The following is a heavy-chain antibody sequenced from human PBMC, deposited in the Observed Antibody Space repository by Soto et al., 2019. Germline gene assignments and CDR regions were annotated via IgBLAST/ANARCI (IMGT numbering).Heavy chain of an antibody. J-gene: IGHJ1*01. Sequence: EVQLVESGGGLVQPGRSLRLSCAASGFTFDDYAMHWVRQVPGKGLEWVSGIKWNSGSIGYGDSVKSRFAISRDNAKNSLHLQMNSLSAEDTAFYYCVKDESINWYSGHFRHWGQGTLVTVSS. V-gene: IGHV3-9*01. CDR2: IKWNSGSI. CDR3: VKDESINWYSGHFRH. D-gene: IGHD6-13*01. CDR1: GFTFDDYA.